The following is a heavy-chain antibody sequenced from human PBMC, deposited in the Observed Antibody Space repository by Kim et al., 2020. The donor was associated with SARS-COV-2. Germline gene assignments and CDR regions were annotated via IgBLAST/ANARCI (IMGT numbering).Heavy chain of an antibody. CDR3: ARARVYDYGDYLISPENDY. V-gene: IGHV1-18*01. CDR2: ISAYNGNT. Sequence: ASVKVSCKASGYTFTSYGISWVRQAPGQGLEWMGSISAYNGNTNYAQKLQGRVTMTTDTSTSTAYMELRSLRSDDTAVYYCARARVYDYGDYLISPENDYWGQGTLVTVSS. D-gene: IGHD4-17*01. J-gene: IGHJ4*02. CDR1: GYTFTSYG.